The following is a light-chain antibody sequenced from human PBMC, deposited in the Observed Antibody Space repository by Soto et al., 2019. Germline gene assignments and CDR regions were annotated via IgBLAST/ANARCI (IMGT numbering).Light chain of an antibody. V-gene: IGKV3-11*01. Sequence: DIVLTQSPATLSLSPGDRATLSCRASRTVDSYLAWYQQKPGQAPRLLIFDASKRATGIPPRFSGSGSGTDFTLTINSLEPEDFAIYYCHQRSKWLQTFGQGTKVEMK. J-gene: IGKJ1*01. CDR2: DAS. CDR3: HQRSKWLQT. CDR1: RTVDSY.